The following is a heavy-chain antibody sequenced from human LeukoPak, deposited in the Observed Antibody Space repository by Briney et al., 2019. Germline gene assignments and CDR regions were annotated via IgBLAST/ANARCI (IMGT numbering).Heavy chain of an antibody. CDR1: GYTITGYY. Sequence: ASVKVSCKASGYTITGYYMHWVRQAPGQGLEWMGWINPNSGGTNYAQKFQGWVTMTRDTSISTAYMELSRLRSDDTAVYYCATVLVHGASFDYWGQGTLVTVSS. CDR2: INPNSGGT. CDR3: ATVLVHGASFDY. D-gene: IGHD2-2*01. V-gene: IGHV1-2*04. J-gene: IGHJ4*02.